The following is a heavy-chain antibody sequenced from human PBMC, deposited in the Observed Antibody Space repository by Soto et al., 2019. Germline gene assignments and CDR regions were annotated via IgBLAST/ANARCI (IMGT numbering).Heavy chain of an antibody. V-gene: IGHV1-69*02. J-gene: IGHJ3*02. D-gene: IGHD2-21*01. Sequence: QVQLVQSGAEEKKPGSSVKVSCTDSGGTFSTYSMFWVRQAPGQGLEWMGRIIPMLGIRNYAQRFQDRVTITADKSTAAAHVELSSLRSEDTALYYCTIGSWSGEVFDIWGQGTMVTVSS. CDR1: GGTFSTYS. CDR2: IIPMLGIR. CDR3: TIGSWSGEVFDI.